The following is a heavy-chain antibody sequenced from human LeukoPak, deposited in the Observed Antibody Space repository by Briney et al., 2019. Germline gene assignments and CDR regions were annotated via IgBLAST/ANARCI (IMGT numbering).Heavy chain of an antibody. J-gene: IGHJ4*02. CDR2: ISGSGGST. Sequence: GGSLRLSCAASGFTFSSYGMSWVRQAPGKGLEWVSAISGSGGSTYYADSVKGRFTISRDNAKNSLYLQMNSLRAEDTAVYSCARGGYCSGGSCPNDYWGQGTLVTVSS. CDR3: ARGGYCSGGSCPNDY. D-gene: IGHD2-15*01. CDR1: GFTFSSYG. V-gene: IGHV3-23*01.